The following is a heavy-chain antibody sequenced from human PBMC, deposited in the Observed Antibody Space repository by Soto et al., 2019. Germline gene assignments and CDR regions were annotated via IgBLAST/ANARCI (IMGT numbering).Heavy chain of an antibody. CDR2: ISAGGDST. CDR3: ARRV. Sequence: EVQLLESGGGWVKPGGSLRLSCETSGFTFSSYPMNWVRQAPGKGREWVSGISAGGDSTYYADSVKGRFTIFRDNSKNSVYLQMNSLRAEDTAVYYCARRVWGQGTLVTVSS. J-gene: IGHJ4*02. V-gene: IGHV3-23*01. CDR1: GFTFSSYP.